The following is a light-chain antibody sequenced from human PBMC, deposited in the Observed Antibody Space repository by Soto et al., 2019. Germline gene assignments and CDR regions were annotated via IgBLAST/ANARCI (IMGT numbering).Light chain of an antibody. J-gene: IGKJ1*01. Sequence: DIQMTQSPSSLSASVGDRVTITCRASQGISNFLAWYQQKPGKVPKLLIYDAPTLQSGVPSRFSGSGSGTDFTLTISSLQPEDVATYYCQKYNSAPRAFGQGTKVEIK. CDR2: DAP. CDR3: QKYNSAPRA. CDR1: QGISNF. V-gene: IGKV1-27*01.